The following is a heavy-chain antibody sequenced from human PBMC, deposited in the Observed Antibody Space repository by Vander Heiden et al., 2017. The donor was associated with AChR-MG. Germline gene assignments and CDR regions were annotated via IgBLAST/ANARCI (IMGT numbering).Heavy chain of an antibody. J-gene: IGHJ5*02. D-gene: IGHD3-16*02. Sequence: EVQLVQSGGGLAQPGGSLRLTGAASGFIFSNAWMGWVRQGPGKGLGWVSRNKSKTEGGTTDYAAPVKGRFTNSRDDSKNTLYLQMNSLKTEDTAVYYCTTDPPVIPDWFDPWGQGTLVTVSS. CDR3: TTDPPVIPDWFDP. CDR2: NKSKTEGGTT. CDR1: GFIFSNAW. V-gene: IGHV3-15*01.